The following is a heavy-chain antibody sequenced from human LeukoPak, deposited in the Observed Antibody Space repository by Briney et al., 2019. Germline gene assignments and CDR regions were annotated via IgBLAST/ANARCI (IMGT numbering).Heavy chain of an antibody. Sequence: ASVKVSCKASGGTFSSYAINWVRQATGQGLEWMGWMNPNSGNTGYAQKFQGRVTMTRNTSISTAYMELSSLRSEDTAVYYCARGRYCSGGSCYSFWFDPWGQGTLVTVSS. D-gene: IGHD2-15*01. CDR2: MNPNSGNT. CDR1: GGTFSSYA. V-gene: IGHV1-8*02. J-gene: IGHJ5*02. CDR3: ARGRYCSGGSCYSFWFDP.